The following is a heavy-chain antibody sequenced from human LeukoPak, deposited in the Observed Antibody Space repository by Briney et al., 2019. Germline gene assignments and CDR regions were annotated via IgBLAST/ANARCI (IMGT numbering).Heavy chain of an antibody. V-gene: IGHV4-59*08. D-gene: IGHD3-3*01. CDR2: IYYSGST. Sequence: SETLPLTCTVSGGSISSYYWSWIRQPPGKGLEWIGYIYYSGSTNYNPSLKSRVTISVDTSKNQFSLKLSSVTAADTAVYSCARQGLYDFWSANYYYGMDVWGQGTTVTVSS. CDR1: GGSISSYY. CDR3: ARQGLYDFWSANYYYGMDV. J-gene: IGHJ6*02.